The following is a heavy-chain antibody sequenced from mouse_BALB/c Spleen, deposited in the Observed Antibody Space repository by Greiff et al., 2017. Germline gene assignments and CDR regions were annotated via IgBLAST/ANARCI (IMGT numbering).Heavy chain of an antibody. Sequence: VKLLESGPGLVAPSQSLSITCTASGFSLTSYGVHWVRQPPGKGLEWLGVIWAGGSTNYNSALMSRLSISKDNSKSQVFLQMNRLQTADTAMYYWSRAYDLDVWGAGTTVTVSS. CDR3: SRAYDLDV. CDR1: GFSLTSYG. D-gene: IGHD6-5*01. CDR2: IWAGGST. V-gene: IGHV2-9*02. J-gene: IGHJ1*01.